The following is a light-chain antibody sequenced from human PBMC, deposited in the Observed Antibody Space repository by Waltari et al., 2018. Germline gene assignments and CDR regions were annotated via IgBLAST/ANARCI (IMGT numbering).Light chain of an antibody. CDR2: MTS. J-gene: IGKJ4*01. V-gene: IGKV1-5*03. CDR3: QQYNNYPIT. Sequence: DIQLTQSPSTLSASVGDRVTTLCRASQSTSSWLSRSQQKPRQAPKLMLYMTSSLESGVPSRFSGSGSGTEFTLTISGLQPDDFATYYCQQYNNYPITFGGGTKVEIK. CDR1: QSTSSW.